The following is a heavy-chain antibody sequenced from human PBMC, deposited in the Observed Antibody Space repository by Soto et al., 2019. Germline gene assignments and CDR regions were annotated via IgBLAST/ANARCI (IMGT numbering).Heavy chain of an antibody. V-gene: IGHV3-33*01. Sequence: QVQLVESGGGVVQPGKSLRLSCVASGFSFSRSGMHWIRQPPGKGLEWLALIWYDGSNQYYLDSVKDRFTIFRDNSKNTLYLQMNSLRAEDTDVYYCASITVTNGFDIWGQGTMVTVSS. D-gene: IGHD4-17*01. CDR1: GFSFSRSG. J-gene: IGHJ3*02. CDR2: IWYDGSNQ. CDR3: ASITVTNGFDI.